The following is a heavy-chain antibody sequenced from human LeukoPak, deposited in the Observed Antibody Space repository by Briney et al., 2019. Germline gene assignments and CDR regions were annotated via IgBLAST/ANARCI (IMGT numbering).Heavy chain of an antibody. CDR2: VYTNGST. D-gene: IGHD6-19*01. CDR3: AGDSSGWNWYFDL. CDR1: DGSISSGSYY. V-gene: IGHV4-61*02. Sequence: SQTLSLTCTVSDGSISSGSYYWSWIRQPAGKGLEWIGRVYTNGSTYYNPSLKSRVTISVDTSKNQFSLKLSSVTAADTAVYYCAGDSSGWNWYFDLWGRGTLVTVSS. J-gene: IGHJ2*01.